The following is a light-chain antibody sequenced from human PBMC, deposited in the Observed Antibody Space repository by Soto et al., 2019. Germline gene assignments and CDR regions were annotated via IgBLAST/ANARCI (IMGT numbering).Light chain of an antibody. CDR2: WAS. Sequence: DIVMTQSPDSLAVSLGERASINCKSSQSVLYSSNNKNYLVWYQQKPGQPPKLLIYWASIRESGVPDRFSGSGSGTDFTLTISSLQDEDVAVYYCQQYYSNPPMFTFGQGTKLEIK. CDR3: QQYYSNPPMFT. J-gene: IGKJ2*01. V-gene: IGKV4-1*01. CDR1: QSVLYSSNNKNY.